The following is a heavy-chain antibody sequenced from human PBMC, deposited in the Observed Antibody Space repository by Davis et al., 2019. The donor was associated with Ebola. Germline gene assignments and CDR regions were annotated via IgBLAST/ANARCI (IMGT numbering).Heavy chain of an antibody. CDR2: ISGSGSNT. Sequence: PGGSLRLSCVASEITFNNYAMSWVRQVPGKGLEWVSTISGSGSNTYYADSVKGRLTISRDNSKNTLYLQMNSLRAEDSAIYYCAKDDRSHYDILTGWGQGTLVTVSS. CDR3: AKDDRSHYDILTG. J-gene: IGHJ4*02. V-gene: IGHV3-23*01. CDR1: EITFNNYA. D-gene: IGHD3-9*01.